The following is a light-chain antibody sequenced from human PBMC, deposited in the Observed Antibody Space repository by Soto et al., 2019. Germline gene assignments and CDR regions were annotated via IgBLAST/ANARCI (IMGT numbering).Light chain of an antibody. J-gene: IGKJ4*01. V-gene: IGKV1-39*01. CDR3: QQSYNPPLI. Sequence: DIQMTQSPSSLSASVGDRVTVSCRASQNIGTYLNWYQQKSGKAPEVLISDASNLQSGVPSRFSGSGSGTDFTLTISSRQPKDSATYYCQQSYNPPLIFGGGTKGEI. CDR2: DAS. CDR1: QNIGTY.